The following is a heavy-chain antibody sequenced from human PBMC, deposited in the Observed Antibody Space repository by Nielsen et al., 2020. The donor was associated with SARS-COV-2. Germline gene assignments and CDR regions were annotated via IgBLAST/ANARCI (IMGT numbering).Heavy chain of an antibody. V-gene: IGHV4-4*02. CDR3: ARGDLVVVPSPILGLGPFFYYFYLDV. D-gene: IGHD2-2*01. CDR1: GGSVSSNDW. Sequence: SETLSLTCAVSGGSVSSNDWWTWVRQSPGKGLEWIGEVSHSGSTNYKPSLKSRVTLSMDKSKRQFSLRLTSVSAADTAVYFCARGDLVVVPSPILGLGPFFYYFYLDVWGKGTTVIVSS. J-gene: IGHJ6*03. CDR2: VSHSGST.